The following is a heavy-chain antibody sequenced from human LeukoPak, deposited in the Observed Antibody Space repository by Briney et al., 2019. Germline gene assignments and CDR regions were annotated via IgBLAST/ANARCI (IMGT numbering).Heavy chain of an antibody. CDR3: ARVRSAAAGPLDY. D-gene: IGHD6-13*01. J-gene: IGHJ4*02. CDR2: INHDATEK. CDR1: GFSFDSYW. Sequence: GGSLRLSCVASGFSFDSYWMNWVRQAPGRGLAWVANINHDATEKCYVDSVKGRFTISRDNAKKSLYLQMNRLRADDTAVYHCARVRSAAAGPLDYWGQGTLVTVSS. V-gene: IGHV3-7*01.